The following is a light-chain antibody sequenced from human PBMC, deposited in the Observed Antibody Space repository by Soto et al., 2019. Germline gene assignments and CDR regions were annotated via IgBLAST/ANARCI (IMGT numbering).Light chain of an antibody. Sequence: EIVLTQSPATLSLSPGERATLSCRASQSVSSYLAWYQQKPGQAPRLLIYDASNRATGIPARFSGSGSGTDFTLTISSLEPEDFAVYCCQQRSNWPRTFGQGTTVEIK. CDR3: QQRSNWPRT. CDR1: QSVSSY. CDR2: DAS. J-gene: IGKJ1*01. V-gene: IGKV3-11*01.